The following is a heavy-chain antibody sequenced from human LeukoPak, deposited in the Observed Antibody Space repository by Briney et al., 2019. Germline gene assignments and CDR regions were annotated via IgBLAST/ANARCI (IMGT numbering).Heavy chain of an antibody. Sequence: PSETLSLTCTVSGGSISSGSYYWSWIRQPAGKGLDWIGRIYTTESTNYNPSLKSRVTISVDTSKNQFSLKLSSVTAADTAMYYCAREKIGTGTVLGKDYYYMDVWGKGTTVTVSS. D-gene: IGHD3-16*01. J-gene: IGHJ6*03. CDR3: AREKIGTGTVLGKDYYYMDV. CDR2: IYTTEST. CDR1: GGSISSGSYY. V-gene: IGHV4-61*02.